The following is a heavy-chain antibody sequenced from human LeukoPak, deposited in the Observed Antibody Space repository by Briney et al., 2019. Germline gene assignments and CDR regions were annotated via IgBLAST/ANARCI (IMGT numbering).Heavy chain of an antibody. J-gene: IGHJ3*02. V-gene: IGHV1-69*01. CDR1: GGTFSSYA. CDR3: AKARGYGDYVDFAFDI. CDR2: IIPIFGTA. Sequence: SVKVSCKASGGTFSSYAISWVRQAPGQGLEWMGGIIPIFGTANYAQKFQGRVTITADESTSTAYMELSSLRSEDTAVYYCAKARGYGDYVDFAFDIWGQGTMVTVSS. D-gene: IGHD4-17*01.